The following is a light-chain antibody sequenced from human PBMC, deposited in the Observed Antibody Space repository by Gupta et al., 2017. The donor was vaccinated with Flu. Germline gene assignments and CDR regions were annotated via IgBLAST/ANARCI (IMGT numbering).Light chain of an antibody. CDR1: QSVSSSY. CDR3: QQEGSSPIT. J-gene: IGKJ5*01. Sequence: EIVLTQSPGTLSLSPGERATLSCRASQSVSSSYLAWYQQKPGQARTLLIYGAPSKATGIPDRFSGSGSGTDFTLIISRLDPEDFAVCYCQQEGSSPITFGQGTLLEIK. V-gene: IGKV3-20*01. CDR2: GAP.